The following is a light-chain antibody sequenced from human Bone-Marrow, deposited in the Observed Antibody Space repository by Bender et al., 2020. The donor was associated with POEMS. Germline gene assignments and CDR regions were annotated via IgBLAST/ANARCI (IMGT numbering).Light chain of an antibody. V-gene: IGLV1-44*01. CDR3: SSYTRTTTWV. J-gene: IGLJ3*02. Sequence: QSVLTQPPSASGTPGQRVTISCSGSSSNIGTNPVNWYQQLPGTAPKLLIYINNQRPSGVPDRFSGSKSGNTASLTISGLQAEDEADYYCSSYTRTTTWVFGGGTKLTVL. CDR1: SSNIGTNP. CDR2: INN.